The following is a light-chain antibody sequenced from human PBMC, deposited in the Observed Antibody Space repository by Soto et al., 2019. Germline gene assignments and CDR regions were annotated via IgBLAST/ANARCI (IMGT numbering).Light chain of an antibody. Sequence: QSALTQPASVSGSPGRSVTISCTGTSSDVGDFNYVSWYQHLPGRAPKLIIYDVTNRPSWISYRFSASKSGRTASLTISGLQAEDEADYSCSSYSSSTTHVVFGGGTKLTVL. CDR1: SSDVGDFNY. V-gene: IGLV2-14*03. J-gene: IGLJ2*01. CDR2: DVT. CDR3: SSYSSSTTHVV.